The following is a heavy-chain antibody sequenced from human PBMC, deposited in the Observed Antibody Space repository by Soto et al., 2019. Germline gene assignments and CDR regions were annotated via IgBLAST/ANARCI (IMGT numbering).Heavy chain of an antibody. CDR1: GFTVSSNY. CDR3: ARCRGTRGYYYYMDV. J-gene: IGHJ6*03. CDR2: IYSGGST. Sequence: GGSLRLSCAASGFTVSSNYMSWVRQAPGKGLEWVSVIYSGGSTYYADSVKGRFTISRDNSKNTLYLQMNSLRAEDTAVYYCARCRGTRGYYYYMDVWGKGTTVTVSS. V-gene: IGHV3-66*01. D-gene: IGHD2-2*01.